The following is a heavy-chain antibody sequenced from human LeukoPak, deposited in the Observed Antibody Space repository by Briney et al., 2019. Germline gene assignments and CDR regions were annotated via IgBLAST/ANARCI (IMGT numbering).Heavy chain of an antibody. CDR2: IYSRGGT. CDR3: ARDPPGIAASGTYY. Sequence: GGSLRLSCAVSGFSVSNNYMNWVRQAPGKGLEWVSLIYSRGGTSYADSVKGRFTISRDCSKNTLFLQMNSLRVEDTAVYYCARDPPGIAASGTYYWGQGTLVTVSS. J-gene: IGHJ4*02. CDR1: GFSVSNNY. V-gene: IGHV3-53*01. D-gene: IGHD6-13*01.